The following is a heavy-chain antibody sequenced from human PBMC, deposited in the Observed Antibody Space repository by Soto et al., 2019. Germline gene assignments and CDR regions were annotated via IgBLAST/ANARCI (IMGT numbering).Heavy chain of an antibody. Sequence: ASLKVSCKASGGTFSSYEINWVRQATGQGLEWMGWMNPNSGNTGYAQKFQGRVTMTRNTSISTAYMELSSLRSEDTAVYYCARGPAIAVAGADDYWGQGTLVTVSS. CDR1: GGTFSSYE. J-gene: IGHJ4*02. CDR3: ARGPAIAVAGADDY. CDR2: MNPNSGNT. V-gene: IGHV1-8*02. D-gene: IGHD6-19*01.